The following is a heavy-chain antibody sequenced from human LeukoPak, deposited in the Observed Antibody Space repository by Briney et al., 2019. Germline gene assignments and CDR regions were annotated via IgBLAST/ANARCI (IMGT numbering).Heavy chain of an antibody. Sequence: GRSLRLSCAASGFTVSSNYMSWVRQAPGKGLEWVSVLYSGGATYYADSVKGRFTISRDDSKNTLFLQMNSLRAEDTAIYYCARDFNLLGLAVDWGQGTLVTVSS. V-gene: IGHV3-53*01. CDR2: LYSGGAT. CDR3: ARDFNLLGLAVD. J-gene: IGHJ4*02. CDR1: GFTVSSNY. D-gene: IGHD2-15*01.